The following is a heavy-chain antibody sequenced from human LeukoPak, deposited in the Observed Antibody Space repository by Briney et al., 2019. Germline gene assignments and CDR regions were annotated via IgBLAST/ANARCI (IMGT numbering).Heavy chain of an antibody. D-gene: IGHD2-2*01. CDR2: IKSDGSNT. Sequence: GGSLRLSCAASGFTFSSYWMHWVRQAPGKGLVWVSRIKSDGSNTNYADSVKGRFTISRDNSKNTLYLQMNSLRAEDTAVYYCANLVVPEGYWGQGTLVTVSS. CDR3: ANLVVPEGY. CDR1: GFTFSSYW. J-gene: IGHJ4*02. V-gene: IGHV3-74*01.